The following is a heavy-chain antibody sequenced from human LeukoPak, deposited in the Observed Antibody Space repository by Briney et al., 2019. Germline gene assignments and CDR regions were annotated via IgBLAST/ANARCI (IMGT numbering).Heavy chain of an antibody. D-gene: IGHD3-16*01. Sequence: PGGSLRLSCVASGFTFSLYAMHWVRQAPGKGREGVAVISYDGSYQFYPDYVKGRFTISRHLSKNTVYLQMNSLKTEDTAVYYCARDEIPGEPLSLRLVTFGYWGRGTLVTVSS. V-gene: IGHV3-30*04. CDR2: ISYDGSYQ. CDR3: ARDEIPGEPLSLRLVTFGY. CDR1: GFTFSLYA. J-gene: IGHJ4*02.